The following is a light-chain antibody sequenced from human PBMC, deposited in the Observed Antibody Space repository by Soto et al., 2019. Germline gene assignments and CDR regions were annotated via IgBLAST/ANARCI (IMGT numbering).Light chain of an antibody. CDR1: SSNIGNNY. CDR2: DNN. V-gene: IGLV1-51*01. J-gene: IGLJ1*01. CDR3: GTWDSSLSAYV. Sequence: QSVLTPPPSVSAAPGQKVTISYSGSSSNIGNNYVSWYQQLSGTAPKLLIYDNNKRPSGIPDRFSGSKSGTSATLGITGLQTGDEADYYCGTWDSSLSAYVFGTGTKVTVL.